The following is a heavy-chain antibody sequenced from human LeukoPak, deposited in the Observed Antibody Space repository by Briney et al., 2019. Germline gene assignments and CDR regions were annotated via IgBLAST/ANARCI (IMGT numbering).Heavy chain of an antibody. J-gene: IGHJ4*02. CDR2: INHSGST. D-gene: IGHD3-16*02. CDR1: GGSFSGYY. Sequence: SETLSLTCAVYGGSFSGYYWSWIRQPPGKGLEWIGEINHSGSTNYNPSLKSRVTISVDTSKNQFSLKLSSVTAADTAVYYCARLPVKLWTFGGVIVRNYWGQGTLVTVSS. CDR3: ARLPVKLWTFGGVIVRNY. V-gene: IGHV4-34*01.